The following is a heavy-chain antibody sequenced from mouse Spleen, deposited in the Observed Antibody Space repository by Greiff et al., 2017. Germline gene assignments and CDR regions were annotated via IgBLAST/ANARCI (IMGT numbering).Heavy chain of an antibody. Sequence: QVQLKQPGAELVRPGASVKLSCKASGYSFTSYWMNWVKQTPVHGLEWIGAIDPETGGTAYNQKFKGKAILTADKSSSTAYMELRSLTSEDSAVYYCTRCWDFDYWGQGTTLTVSS. V-gene: IGHV1-15*01. J-gene: IGHJ2*01. CDR2: IDPETGGT. CDR1: GYSFTSYW. CDR3: TRCWDFDY. D-gene: IGHD4-1*01.